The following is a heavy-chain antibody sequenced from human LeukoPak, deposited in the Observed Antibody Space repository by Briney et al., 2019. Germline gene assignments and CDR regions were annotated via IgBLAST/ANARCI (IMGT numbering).Heavy chain of an antibody. J-gene: IGHJ6*02. D-gene: IGHD2-2*01. V-gene: IGHV3-49*03. Sequence: GGSLRLSCTASGFTFGDYAMSWFRQAPGKGLEWVGFIRSKAYGGTTEYAASVKGRFTISRDDSKSIAYLQMNSLKTEDTAVYYCTSLEIPAAISYYYGMDVWGQGTTVTVSS. CDR1: GFTFGDYA. CDR2: IRSKAYGGTT. CDR3: TSLEIPAAISYYYGMDV.